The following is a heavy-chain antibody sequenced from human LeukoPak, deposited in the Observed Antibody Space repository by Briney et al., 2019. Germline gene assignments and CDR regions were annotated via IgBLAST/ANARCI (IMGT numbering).Heavy chain of an antibody. CDR3: ARDTISCSGGTCYENWFDP. CDR1: GFIFGSFS. V-gene: IGHV3-23*01. J-gene: IGHJ5*02. CDR2: ISGSGDGT. D-gene: IGHD2-15*01. Sequence: GGSLRLSCEASGFIFGSFSMSWVRQAPGKGLEWVSGISGSGDGTHYADPVKGRFTIPRDNSKTTLYLQMSSLRADDPAVYYCARDTISCSGGTCYENWFDPWGQGTLVTVSS.